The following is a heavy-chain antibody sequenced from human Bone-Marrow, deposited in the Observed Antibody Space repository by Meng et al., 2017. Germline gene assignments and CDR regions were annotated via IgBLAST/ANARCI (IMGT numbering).Heavy chain of an antibody. CDR3: ARVRVEYWYFDL. CDR1: GGSISSSNW. V-gene: IGHV4-4*03. CDR2: IYHSGST. Sequence: QLRRQQSGPGLVKPPGTLSLTCAVSGGSISSSNWWSWVRQPPGKGLEWIGEIYHSGSTNYNPSLKSRVTISVDKSKNQFSLKLSSVTAADTAVYYCARVRVEYWYFDLWGRGTLVTVSS. J-gene: IGHJ2*01.